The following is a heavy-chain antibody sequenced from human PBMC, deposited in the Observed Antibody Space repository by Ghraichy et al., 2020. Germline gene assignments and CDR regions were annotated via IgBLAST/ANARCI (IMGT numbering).Heavy chain of an antibody. V-gene: IGHV3-7*01. J-gene: IGHJ3*02. CDR3: ARDRTFYYDGDGGGSYYDAFDI. CDR1: GFTFSSYW. D-gene: IGHD3-22*01. CDR2: IREDGNHE. Sequence: GESLNISCAGSGFTFSSYWMIWVRQAPGKGLEWVANIREDGNHEYYLDSVKGRFTISRDNAKNSLYLQMNSLRVEDTAMYYCARDRTFYYDGDGGGSYYDAFDIWGQGTGVTVSS.